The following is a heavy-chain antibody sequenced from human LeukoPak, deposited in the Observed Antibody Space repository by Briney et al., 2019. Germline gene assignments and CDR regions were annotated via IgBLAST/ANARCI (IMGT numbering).Heavy chain of an antibody. CDR1: GFTFSSYA. CDR2: ISSSGSTI. V-gene: IGHV3-48*04. J-gene: IGHJ4*02. CDR3: ARAGIAAAGTRGWYDY. Sequence: GSLRLSCAASGFTFSSYAMSWVRQAPGKGLEWVSYISSSGSTIYYADSVKGRFTISRDNAKNSLYLQMNSLRAKDTAVYYCARAGIAAAGTRGWYDYWGQGTLVTVSS. D-gene: IGHD6-13*01.